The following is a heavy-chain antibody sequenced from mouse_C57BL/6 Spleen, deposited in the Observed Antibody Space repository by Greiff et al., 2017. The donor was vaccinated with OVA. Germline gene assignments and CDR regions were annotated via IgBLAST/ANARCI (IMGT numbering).Heavy chain of an antibody. Sequence: EVKLQESGGGLVQPGGSMKLSCAASGFTFSDAWMDWVRQSPETGLEWVAEIRNKANNHATYYAESVKGRFTISRDDSKSSVYLQMNSLRAEDTGIYYCTPNYCGSSPYWYFDVWGTGTTVTVSS. J-gene: IGHJ1*03. CDR3: TPNYCGSSPYWYFDV. CDR2: IRNKANNHAT. V-gene: IGHV6-6*01. D-gene: IGHD1-1*01. CDR1: GFTFSDAW.